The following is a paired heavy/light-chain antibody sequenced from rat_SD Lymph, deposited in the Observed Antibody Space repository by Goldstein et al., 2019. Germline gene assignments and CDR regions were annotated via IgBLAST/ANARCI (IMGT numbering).Light chain of an antibody. CDR2: LAT. V-gene: IGKV6S9*01. CDR3: LQYDSIPLT. CDR1: QSVGTV. J-gene: IGKJ5*01. Sequence: DTVMTQSPASMSTSVGERVTVNCKASQSVGTVVAWFQQKPGQSPKRLIYLATNRHTGVPDRFTGSGFGRDFTLTISNVEAEDLAVYYCLQYDSIPLTFGSGTKLEIK.
Heavy chain of an antibody. V-gene: IGHV2-16*01. CDR3: ARRHVYYGPDY. J-gene: IGHJ2*01. D-gene: IGHD1-6*01. CDR2: IWSGGST. Sequence: QVQLKESGPGLVQPSRTLSLTCTVSGFSLTSYGVSWVRQPPGKGLEWIAAIWSGGSTDYNSALKSRLSISRDTSKSQVLLKMNSLQTEDTAMYFCARRHVYYGPDYWGQGVMVTVSS. CDR1: GFSLTSYG.